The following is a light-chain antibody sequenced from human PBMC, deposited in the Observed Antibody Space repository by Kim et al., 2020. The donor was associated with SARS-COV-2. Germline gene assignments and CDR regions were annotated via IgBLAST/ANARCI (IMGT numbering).Light chain of an antibody. Sequence: SPGGRATLSCRASQHVISSYLAWYQQKPGQAPRLLWYGESSRATGIPDRFSGSGSGTDFTLTISRLEPEDFAIYYCQQYGSSPFTFGPGTKVDIK. CDR3: QQYGSSPFT. CDR2: GES. CDR1: QHVISSY. V-gene: IGKV3-20*01. J-gene: IGKJ3*01.